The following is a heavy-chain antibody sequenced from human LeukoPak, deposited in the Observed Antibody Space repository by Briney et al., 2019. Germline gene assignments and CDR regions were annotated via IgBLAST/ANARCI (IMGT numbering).Heavy chain of an antibody. V-gene: IGHV3-23*01. Sequence: GGSLRLSCAASGFSFSSSAMTWVRQAPGKGLEWVSGISGSASTTDYADSVKGRFTISRDSSKNTLYLQMNSLRAEDTAFYYCAKREPSGYSSYWGQGTLVTVSS. CDR3: AKREPSGYSSY. J-gene: IGHJ4*02. D-gene: IGHD6-13*01. CDR1: GFSFSSSA. CDR2: ISGSASTT.